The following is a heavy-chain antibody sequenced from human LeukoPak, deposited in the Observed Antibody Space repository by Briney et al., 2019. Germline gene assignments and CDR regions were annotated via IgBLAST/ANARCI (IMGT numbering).Heavy chain of an antibody. CDR1: GFTFSSYG. Sequence: GGTLRLSCAASGFTFSSYGMSWVRQAPGKGLEWVSTISGSGGRTYYADSVKGRFTISRDNSKNTLYLQMNSLRAEDTAVYYCAKGNWFDPWGQGTLVTVSS. V-gene: IGHV3-23*01. J-gene: IGHJ5*02. CDR2: ISGSGGRT. CDR3: AKGNWFDP.